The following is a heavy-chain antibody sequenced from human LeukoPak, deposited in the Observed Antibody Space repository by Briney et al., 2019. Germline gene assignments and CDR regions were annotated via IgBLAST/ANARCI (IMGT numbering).Heavy chain of an antibody. CDR3: AREYYDFWSGSGGWFDP. CDR2: ISAYNGNT. CDR1: GYTFTSYG. V-gene: IGHV1-18*01. D-gene: IGHD3-3*01. J-gene: IGHJ5*02. Sequence: ASVKVSCKASGYTFTSYGISWVRQAPGQGLEWMGWISAYNGNTNYAQKLQGRVTMTTDTSTSTAYMELRSLRSDDTAVYYCAREYYDFWSGSGGWFDPWGQGTLVTVSS.